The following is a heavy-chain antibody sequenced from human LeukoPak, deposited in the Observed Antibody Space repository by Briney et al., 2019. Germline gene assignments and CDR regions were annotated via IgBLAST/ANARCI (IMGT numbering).Heavy chain of an antibody. D-gene: IGHD5-18*01. V-gene: IGHV4-59*01. CDR3: AKGYSYGILHYWYFDL. Sequence: SETLSLTCTVSGGSISNYYWSWIRQPPGRGLEWIGYIYNSGSTNYNPSLKSRVTISIDTSKNQFSLKMNSVTAADTAVYYCAKGYSYGILHYWYFDLWGRGTLVTVSS. J-gene: IGHJ2*01. CDR2: IYNSGST. CDR1: GGSISNYY.